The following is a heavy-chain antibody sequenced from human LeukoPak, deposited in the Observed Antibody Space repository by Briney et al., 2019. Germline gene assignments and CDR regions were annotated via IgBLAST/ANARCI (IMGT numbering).Heavy chain of an antibody. Sequence: SETLSLTCTVSGGSISSSSYYWGWIRQPPGKGLEWIGSIYYSGSTYYNPSLKSRVTISVDTSKNQFSLKLGSVTAADTAVYYCASGYSYGFDYWGQGTLVTVSS. J-gene: IGHJ4*02. CDR1: GGSISSSSYY. CDR2: IYYSGST. CDR3: ASGYSYGFDY. D-gene: IGHD5-18*01. V-gene: IGHV4-39*01.